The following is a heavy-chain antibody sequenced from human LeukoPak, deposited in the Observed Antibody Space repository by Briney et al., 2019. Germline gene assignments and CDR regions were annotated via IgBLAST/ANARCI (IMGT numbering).Heavy chain of an antibody. CDR3: ARGGGYSGYDFGY. CDR1: GGSMSSYY. V-gene: IGHV4-4*07. J-gene: IGHJ4*02. Sequence: SETLSLTCSVSGGSMSSYYWSWIRQPAGKGLEWIGRIYTSGSTNYNPSLKSRVTMSVDTSNNQFSLNLSSVTAADTAVYYCARGGGYSGYDFGYWGQGTLVTVSS. D-gene: IGHD5-12*01. CDR2: IYTSGST.